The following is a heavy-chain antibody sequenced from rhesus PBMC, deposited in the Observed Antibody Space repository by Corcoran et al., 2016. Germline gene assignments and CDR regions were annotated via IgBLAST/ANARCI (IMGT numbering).Heavy chain of an antibody. Sequence: QVQLQESGPGLVKPSETLSLTCTVSGASIRSSWWSWTRPPPGKGLEWIGEINGNRGSTNYNPSLKSRVTISRDTSKNQFSLKLSSVTAADTAVYYCAIGSIFVDVWGRGVLVTVSS. CDR2: INGNRGST. V-gene: IGHV4-80*01. D-gene: IGHD3-3*01. CDR3: AIGSIFVDV. J-gene: IGHJ5-2*02. CDR1: GASIRSSW.